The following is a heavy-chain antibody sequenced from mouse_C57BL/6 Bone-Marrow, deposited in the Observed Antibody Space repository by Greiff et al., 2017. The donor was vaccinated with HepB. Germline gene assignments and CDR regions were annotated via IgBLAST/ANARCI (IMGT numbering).Heavy chain of an antibody. CDR2: ISDGGSYT. CDR3: ARVDNYYGSSYWYFDV. CDR1: GFTFSSYA. J-gene: IGHJ1*03. Sequence: EVHLVESGGGLVKPGGSLKLSCAASGFTFSSYAMSWVRQTPEKRLEWVATISDGGSYTYYPDNVKGRFTISRDNAKNNLYLQMSHLKSEDTAMYYCARVDNYYGSSYWYFDVWGTGTTVTVSS. D-gene: IGHD1-1*01. V-gene: IGHV5-4*01.